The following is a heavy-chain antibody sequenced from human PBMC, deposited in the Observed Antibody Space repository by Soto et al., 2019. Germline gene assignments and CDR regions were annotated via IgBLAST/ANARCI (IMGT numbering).Heavy chain of an antibody. CDR3: AGRSGGCAGDA. CDR1: GVSIDSGYW. V-gene: IGHV4-4*01. J-gene: IGHJ4*02. Sequence: QVQLQESGPGLVKPSGTLSLKPSGTLSLTCSVSGVSIDSGYWWGWVRQAPGKDLEWLGGLSHGACPTSSRSLKVRVTVSVDRSRYHVFLRLSLVTAADTASSCCAGRSGGCAGDAWGGGSRGTGSS. D-gene: IGHD3-16*01. CDR2: LSHGACP.